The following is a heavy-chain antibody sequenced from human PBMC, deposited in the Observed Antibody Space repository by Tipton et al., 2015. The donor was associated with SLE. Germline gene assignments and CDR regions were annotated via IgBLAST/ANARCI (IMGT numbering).Heavy chain of an antibody. CDR1: GFTFSDYW. V-gene: IGHV3-74*01. CDR3: ARVGRGY. CDR2: FKTDGST. J-gene: IGHJ4*02. Sequence: SLRLSCAASGFTFSDYWMCWVRQAPGKGLVWVALFKTDGSTTYADSVQGRLTISRDNARNTLFLQMNSPRAEDTAVYYCARVGRGYWGQGTLVTVSS.